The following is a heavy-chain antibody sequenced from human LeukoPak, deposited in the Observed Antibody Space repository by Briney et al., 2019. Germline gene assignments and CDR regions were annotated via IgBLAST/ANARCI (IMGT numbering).Heavy chain of an antibody. CDR1: GYTFIAYY. J-gene: IGHJ5*02. V-gene: IGHV1-2*06. CDR2: INPNTGGT. Sequence: ASVKVSCKXSGYTFIAYYMHWVRQTPGQGPEWMGRINPNTGGTVYSQMFQGRVTMTRDTSINTAYMELSSLTSDDTAVYYCARAVVVGTTEHNWFDPWGQGALVTVSS. CDR3: ARAVVVGTTEHNWFDP. D-gene: IGHD1-26*01.